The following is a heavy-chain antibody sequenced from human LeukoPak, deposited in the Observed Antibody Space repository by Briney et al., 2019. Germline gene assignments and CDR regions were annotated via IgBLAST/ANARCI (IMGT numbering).Heavy chain of an antibody. J-gene: IGHJ6*02. CDR1: GFTFSSYA. CDR2: ISYDGSNK. CDR3: ARQRTYCSGGSCYYYYGMDV. D-gene: IGHD2-15*01. V-gene: IGHV3-30-3*01. Sequence: QSGGSLRLSCAASGFTFSSYAMHWVRQAPGKGLEWVAVISYDGSNKYYADSVKGRFTISRDNSKNTLYLQMNSLRAEDTAVYYCARQRTYCSGGSCYYYYGMDVWGQGTTVTVSS.